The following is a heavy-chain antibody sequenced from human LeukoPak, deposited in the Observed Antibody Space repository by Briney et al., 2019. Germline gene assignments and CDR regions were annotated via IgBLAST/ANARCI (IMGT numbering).Heavy chain of an antibody. D-gene: IGHD2-2*01. Sequence: PSETLSLTCTVSGGSISTSSYYWGWIRQAPGKGLEWIGSIYYSGSTHYNPFLKSRVTISVDTSKNQFSLKLSSVTAADTAVYYCARHRSSTSSDYWGQGTLVTVSS. CDR3: ARHRSSTSSDY. CDR2: IYYSGST. V-gene: IGHV4-39*01. CDR1: GGSISTSSYY. J-gene: IGHJ4*02.